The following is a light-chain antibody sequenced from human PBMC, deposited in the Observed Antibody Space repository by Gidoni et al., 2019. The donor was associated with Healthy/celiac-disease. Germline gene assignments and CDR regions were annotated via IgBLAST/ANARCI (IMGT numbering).Light chain of an antibody. J-gene: IGKJ2*01. CDR2: KAS. Sequence: DIQMTQSPSTLSASVGDRVTITCRASQSISSWLAWYQQKPGKAPKLLIYKASSLKSGVPSRFSGSGSGTDFTLTISSLQPDDFATYYCQQYNSYSPYTFGQGTKLEIK. V-gene: IGKV1-5*03. CDR1: QSISSW. CDR3: QQYNSYSPYT.